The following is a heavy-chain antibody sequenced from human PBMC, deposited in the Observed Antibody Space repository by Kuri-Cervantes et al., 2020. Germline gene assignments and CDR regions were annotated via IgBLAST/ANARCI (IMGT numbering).Heavy chain of an antibody. Sequence: GESLKISCAASGFTFSSYAMSWVRQAPGKGLEWVSAISSSGGSTYYADSVKGRFTISRDNSKDTLFLQMHGLRVEDTAIYYCARDYDSYGNLDYWGQGTRVTVSS. CDR2: ISSSGGST. J-gene: IGHJ4*02. CDR1: GFTFSSYA. D-gene: IGHD3-22*01. CDR3: ARDYDSYGNLDY. V-gene: IGHV3-23*01.